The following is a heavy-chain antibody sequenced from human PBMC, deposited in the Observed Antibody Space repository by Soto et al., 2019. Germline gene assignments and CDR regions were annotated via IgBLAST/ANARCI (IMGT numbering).Heavy chain of an antibody. CDR2: INTNSGGT. V-gene: IGHV1-2*04. J-gene: IGHJ3*02. CDR3: ARANTTIFGVDPVFDI. Sequence: GASVKVSCKASGYTFTGYYMHWVRQAPGQGLEWMGWINTNSGGTNYAQKFQGWVTMTRDTSISTAYMELSRLRSDDTAFYYCARANTTIFGVDPVFDIWGQGTMVTVSS. D-gene: IGHD3-3*01. CDR1: GYTFTGYY.